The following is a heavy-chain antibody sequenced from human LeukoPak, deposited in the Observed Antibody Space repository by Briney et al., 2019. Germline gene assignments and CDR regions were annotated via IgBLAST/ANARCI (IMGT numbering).Heavy chain of an antibody. J-gene: IGHJ4*02. D-gene: IGHD3-9*01. CDR2: ISSSSSYI. CDR1: GFPFSSYA. V-gene: IGHV3-21*01. Sequence: GSLRLSCAASGFPFSSYAMTWVRQAPGKGLEWVSSISSSSSYIYYADSVKGRFTISRDNAKNSLYLQMNSLRAEDTAVYYCARGNILSGYCFDFWGQGALVTVSS. CDR3: ARGNILSGYCFDF.